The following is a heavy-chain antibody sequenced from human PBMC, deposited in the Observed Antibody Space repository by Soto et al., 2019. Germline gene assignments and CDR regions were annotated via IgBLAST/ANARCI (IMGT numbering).Heavy chain of an antibody. CDR3: ARLGYYGSGSYFDY. CDR1: GGSISSYY. Sequence: SETLSLTCTVSGGSISSYYWSWIRQPPGKGLEWIGYIYYSGSTNYNPYLKSRVTISVDTSKNQFSLKLSSVTAADTAVYYCARLGYYGSGSYFDYWGQGTLVTVSS. J-gene: IGHJ4*02. V-gene: IGHV4-59*08. CDR2: IYYSGST. D-gene: IGHD3-10*01.